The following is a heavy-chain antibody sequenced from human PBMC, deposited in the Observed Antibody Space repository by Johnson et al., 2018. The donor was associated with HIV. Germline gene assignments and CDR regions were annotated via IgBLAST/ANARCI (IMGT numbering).Heavy chain of an antibody. D-gene: IGHD1-1*01. V-gene: IGHV3-33*08. Sequence: QVQLVESGGGVVQPGRSLRLSCAASGFTFSNYGMHWVRQAPGKGLECVAFIWYDGTNKYYADSVKGRFTISRDNSKNTLDLQMNSLRVEDAAAYYCATSTASDAFDIWGQGTIVTVSS. CDR2: IWYDGTNK. CDR3: ATSTASDAFDI. J-gene: IGHJ3*02. CDR1: GFTFSNYG.